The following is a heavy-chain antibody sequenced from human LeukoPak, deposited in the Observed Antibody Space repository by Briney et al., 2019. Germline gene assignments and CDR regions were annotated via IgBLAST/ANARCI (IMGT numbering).Heavy chain of an antibody. CDR3: ARGPYCSGGSCYSVDY. V-gene: IGHV1-18*01. J-gene: IGHJ4*02. D-gene: IGHD2-15*01. Sequence: GASVKVSCKASCYTFTSYGISWVRQAPGQGLEWMGWISAYNGNTNYAQKLQGRVTITTDTSTSTAYMELRSLRSDDTAVYYCARGPYCSGGSCYSVDYWGQGTLVTVSS. CDR2: ISAYNGNT. CDR1: CYTFTSYG.